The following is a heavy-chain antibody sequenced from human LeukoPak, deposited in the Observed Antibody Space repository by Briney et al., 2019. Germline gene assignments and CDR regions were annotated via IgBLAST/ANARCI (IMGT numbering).Heavy chain of an antibody. D-gene: IGHD3-22*01. CDR2: IYYSGST. CDR1: GGSISSSSYY. J-gene: IGHJ6*02. CDR3: ARDLHYYYDSSEVISSYYYYYYGMDV. Sequence: SETLSLTCTVSGGSISSSSYYWGWIRQPPGKGLEWIGSIYYSGSTYYNPSLKSRVTISVDTSKNQFSLKLSSVTAADTAVYYCARDLHYYYDSSEVISSYYYYYYGMDVWGQGTTVTVSS. V-gene: IGHV4-39*07.